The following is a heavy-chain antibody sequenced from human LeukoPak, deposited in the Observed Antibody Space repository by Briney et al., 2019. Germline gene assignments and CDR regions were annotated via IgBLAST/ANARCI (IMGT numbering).Heavy chain of an antibody. V-gene: IGHV3-48*03. CDR3: AREYESDY. Sequence: PGGSLRLSCAASGFTFSSYEMNWVRQAPGKGLEWVSYISSSGSNIYYADSVKGRFTISRDNAKNSLYLQMDSLRAEDTAVYYCAREYESDYWGQGTLVTVSS. CDR2: ISSSGSNI. CDR1: GFTFSSYE. J-gene: IGHJ4*02. D-gene: IGHD3-3*01.